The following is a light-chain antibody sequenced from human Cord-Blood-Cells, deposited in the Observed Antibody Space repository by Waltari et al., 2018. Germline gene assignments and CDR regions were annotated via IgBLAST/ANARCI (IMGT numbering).Light chain of an antibody. V-gene: IGLV1-51*01. J-gene: IGLJ3*02. CDR2: DNN. CDR1: SSNIGNNY. CDR3: GTWDSSLSAGV. Sequence: QSVLTQPPSVSAAPGQKVTIPCSGSSSNIGNNYVSWYQPLPGTAPKLLIYDNNHRPSGIPDRFSGSKSGTSATLGITGLQTGDEADYYCGTWDSSLSAGVFGGGTKLTVL.